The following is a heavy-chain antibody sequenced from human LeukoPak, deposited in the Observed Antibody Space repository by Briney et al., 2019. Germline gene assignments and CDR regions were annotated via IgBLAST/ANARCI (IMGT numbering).Heavy chain of an antibody. CDR3: ARDRCGGDCYHDAFDI. CDR1: GFTVSSNY. D-gene: IGHD2-21*02. CDR2: IYSGGST. V-gene: IGHV3-66*02. Sequence: GGSLRLSCAASGFTVSSNYMSWVRQAPGKGLEWVSVIYSGGSTYYADSVKGRFTISRDNSKNTLYLQMNSLRAEDTAAYYCARDRCGGDCYHDAFDIWGRGTMVTVSS. J-gene: IGHJ3*02.